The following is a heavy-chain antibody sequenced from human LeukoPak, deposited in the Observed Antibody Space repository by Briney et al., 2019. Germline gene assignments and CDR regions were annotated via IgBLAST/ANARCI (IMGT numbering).Heavy chain of an antibody. J-gene: IGHJ4*02. D-gene: IGHD1-20*01. CDR3: ARITAERFDY. Sequence: SDTLSPTCAVSGYSISSSNWWGWIRQPPGKGLEWIGYTYYSGSTYYNPSLKSRVTMSVDTSKNQRSLKLSSVTAVDTAVYYCARITAERFDYWGQGTLVTVSS. V-gene: IGHV4-28*01. CDR1: GYSISSSNW. CDR2: TYYSGST.